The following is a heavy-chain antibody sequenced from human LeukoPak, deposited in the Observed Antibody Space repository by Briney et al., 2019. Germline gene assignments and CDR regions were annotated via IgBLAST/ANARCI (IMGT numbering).Heavy chain of an antibody. CDR3: ARHARGYSFGAWFDP. D-gene: IGHD5-12*01. CDR1: GGSVNSSY. Sequence: KPSETLSLTCTVSGGSVNSSYWSWVRQPPAKGLEWIGFIANSGSTNYSPSFTRRLTISVDTPKNQVSLRLTSVTAADTAVYYCARHARGYSFGAWFDPWGQGVLVTVPS. CDR2: IANSGST. V-gene: IGHV4-59*02. J-gene: IGHJ5*02.